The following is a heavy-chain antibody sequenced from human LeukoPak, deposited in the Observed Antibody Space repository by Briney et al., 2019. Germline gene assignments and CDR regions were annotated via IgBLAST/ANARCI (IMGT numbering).Heavy chain of an antibody. CDR2: IYDSGRT. V-gene: IGHV4-61*01. CDR3: ARDRLGGYSYVY. CDR1: GGSVSSGSYF. Sequence: SETLSLTCTVSGGSVSSGSYFWTWIQQSPGKRLECVGYIYDSGRTNYNPSLKSRVTISKDTSKNQFSLKLSSVTAADTAVYYCARDRLGGYSYVYWGQGSLVTVSS. J-gene: IGHJ4*02. D-gene: IGHD5-12*01.